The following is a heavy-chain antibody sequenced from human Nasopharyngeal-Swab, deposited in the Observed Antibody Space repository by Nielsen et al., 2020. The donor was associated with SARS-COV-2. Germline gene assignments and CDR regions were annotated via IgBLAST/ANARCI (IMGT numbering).Heavy chain of an antibody. J-gene: IGHJ4*02. V-gene: IGHV3-30*18. CDR2: MEYDGSKK. Sequence: PGKGPEWVAVMEYDGSKKYYAECVKGRLTISRDNSRNTLNLQMNSLRAEDTAVYYCPKARSDYGERIDYWGQGTLVTVSS. D-gene: IGHD4-17*01. CDR3: PKARSDYGERIDY.